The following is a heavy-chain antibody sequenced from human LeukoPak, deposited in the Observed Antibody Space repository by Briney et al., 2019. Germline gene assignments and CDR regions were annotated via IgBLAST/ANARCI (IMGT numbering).Heavy chain of an antibody. J-gene: IGHJ3*02. V-gene: IGHV3-30-3*01. Sequence: GGSLRLSCAASGFTFSSYAMHWVRQAPGKGLEWVAVISYDGSNKYYADSVKGRFTISRDNSKNTLYLQMNSPRAEDTAVYYCARDRSAASDAFDIWGQGTMVTVSS. CDR2: ISYDGSNK. CDR1: GFTFSSYA. D-gene: IGHD2-2*01. CDR3: ARDRSAASDAFDI.